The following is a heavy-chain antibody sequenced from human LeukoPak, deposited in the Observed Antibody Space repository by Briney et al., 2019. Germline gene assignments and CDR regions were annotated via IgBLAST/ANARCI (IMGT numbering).Heavy chain of an antibody. CDR2: INHSGST. CDR1: GGSFSDYY. D-gene: IGHD2-2*01. V-gene: IGHV4-34*01. CDR3: AREGSSTVPDAFDI. J-gene: IGHJ3*02. Sequence: SETLSLTCAVYGGSFSDYYWSWIRQPPGKGLEWIGEINHSGSTYYNPSLKSRVTISVDRSKNQFSLKLSSETAADTAVYYCAREGSSTVPDAFDIWGQGTMVTVSS.